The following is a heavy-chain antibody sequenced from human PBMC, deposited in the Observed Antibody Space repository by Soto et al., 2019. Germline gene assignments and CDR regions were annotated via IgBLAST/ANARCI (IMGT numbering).Heavy chain of an antibody. CDR1: GFTFTSYD. Sequence: QVQLVESGGGVVQPGGSLRLSCAASGFTFTSYDMQWVRQAPGKGLEWVAVISNDGSNYYYADSVRGRFTNSRDNTKNTLFLQRSSMRGEDSGVYYCARGTTLAIFDYGMDVWGQGTTVTVSS. CDR3: ARGTTLAIFDYGMDV. CDR2: ISNDGSNY. V-gene: IGHV3-30-3*01. J-gene: IGHJ6*02. D-gene: IGHD3-3*01.